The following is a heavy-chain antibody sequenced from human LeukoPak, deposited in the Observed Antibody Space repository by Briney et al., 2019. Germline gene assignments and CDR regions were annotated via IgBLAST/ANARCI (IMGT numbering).Heavy chain of an antibody. V-gene: IGHV1-18*01. CDR2: ISVYNGNT. CDR1: GYTFSSYG. J-gene: IGHJ4*02. CDR3: ARDESSGSYYFDY. Sequence: ASVKVSCKASGYTFSSYGISRVRQAPGQGREWMAWISVYNGNTKYAQKVQGRVTMTTDTSTSTAYMELRSLRSDDTAVYYCARDESSGSYYFDYWGQGTLVTVSS. D-gene: IGHD1-26*01.